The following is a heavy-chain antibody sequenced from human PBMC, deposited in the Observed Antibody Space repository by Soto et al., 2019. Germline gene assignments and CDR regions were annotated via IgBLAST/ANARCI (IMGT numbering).Heavy chain of an antibody. CDR2: IYYSGST. V-gene: IGHV4-59*08. J-gene: IGHJ4*02. D-gene: IGHD6-13*01. CDR3: ARHVRGYSSSWYFDY. CDR1: GGSISSYY. Sequence: PSETLSLTCTVSGGSISSYYWSWIRQPPGKGLEWIGYIYYSGSTNYNPSLKSRVTILVDTSKNQFSLKLSSVTAADTAVYYCARHVRGYSSSWYFDYWGQGTLVTVSS.